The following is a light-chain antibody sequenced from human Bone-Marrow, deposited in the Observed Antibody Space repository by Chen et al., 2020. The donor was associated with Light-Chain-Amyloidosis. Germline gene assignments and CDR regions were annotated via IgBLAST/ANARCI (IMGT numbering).Light chain of an antibody. J-gene: IGLJ1*01. CDR2: EFT. Sequence: QSALTQPASVSGSPGQSITISCTGTSSDVGGDNHVSWYQQHQDKAPKLMIYEFTNRPSWVPDRFSGAKSDNTASLTISGLQTEDEADYFCSSYTITNTLVFGSGTRVTV. CDR3: SSYTITNTLV. CDR1: SSDVGGDNH. V-gene: IGLV2-14*01.